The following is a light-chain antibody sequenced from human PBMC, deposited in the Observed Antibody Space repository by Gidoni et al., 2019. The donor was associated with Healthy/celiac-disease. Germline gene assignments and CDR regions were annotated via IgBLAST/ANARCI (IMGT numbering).Light chain of an antibody. V-gene: IGLV2-14*03. J-gene: IGLJ3*02. CDR1: SSDVGGYNY. CDR3: SSYTSSSTRV. Sequence: QSALTQPAYVSGSPGQSITISCTGTSSDVGGYNYVSWYQQHPGKAPKLMIYDVSNRPSGVSNRFSGSKSGNTVSLTISGLQAEDEADYYCSSYTSSSTRVFGGGTKLTVL. CDR2: DVS.